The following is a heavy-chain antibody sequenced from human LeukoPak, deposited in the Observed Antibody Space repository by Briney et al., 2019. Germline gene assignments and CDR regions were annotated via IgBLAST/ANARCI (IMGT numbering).Heavy chain of an antibody. CDR2: IYYSGNT. D-gene: IGHD5-18*01. CDR1: GGSISSSSYY. J-gene: IGHJ4*02. V-gene: IGHV4-39*01. Sequence: PSETLSLTCTVSGGSISSSSYYWGWVRQPPGKGLEWIGSIYYSGNTYYNPSLKSRVTISVDTSKNQFSLKLSSVTAADTAVYYCARLKAIQTNLFDYWGQGTLVTVSS. CDR3: ARLKAIQTNLFDY.